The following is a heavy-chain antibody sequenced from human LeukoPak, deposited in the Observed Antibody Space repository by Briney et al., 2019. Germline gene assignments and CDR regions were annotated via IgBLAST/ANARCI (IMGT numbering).Heavy chain of an antibody. Sequence: GASVTVSCTASGYTFTSYAMHWVRQAPGQRLEWMGWINAGNGNTKYSQKFQGRVTITRDTSADTAYMELSSLRSEDTAVYYCARLKYCTNGVCYAGFDYWGQGTLVTVSS. CDR1: GYTFTSYA. D-gene: IGHD2-8*01. CDR3: ARLKYCTNGVCYAGFDY. CDR2: INAGNGNT. J-gene: IGHJ4*02. V-gene: IGHV1-3*01.